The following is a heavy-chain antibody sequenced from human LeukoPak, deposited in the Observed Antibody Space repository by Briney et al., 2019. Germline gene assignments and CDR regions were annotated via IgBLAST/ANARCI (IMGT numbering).Heavy chain of an antibody. D-gene: IGHD4-17*01. J-gene: IGHJ3*02. CDR2: IYYSGGT. CDR3: ARDKFLGGDYFRAFDI. V-gene: IGHV4-59*11. Sequence: SSETLSLTCTVSSGSIDSHYWSWIRQPPGKGLEWIGYIYYSGGTDYNPSLKSRVTISLGTSKKQFSLKLRSVTAADTAVYYGARDKFLGGDYFRAFDIWGQGTMVTVSS. CDR1: SGSIDSHY.